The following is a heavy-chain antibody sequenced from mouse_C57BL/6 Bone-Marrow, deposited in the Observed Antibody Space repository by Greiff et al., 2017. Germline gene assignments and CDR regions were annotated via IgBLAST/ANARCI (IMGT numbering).Heavy chain of an antibody. CDR3: TNYYGSSYDWYFDV. J-gene: IGHJ1*03. Sequence: VQLKESGTVLARPGASVKMSCKTSGYTFTSYWMHWVKQRPGQGLEWIGAIYPGNSDTSYNQKFKGKAKLTAVTSASTAYMELSSLTNEDSAVYYCTNYYGSSYDWYFDVWGTGTTVTVSS. CDR1: GYTFTSYW. V-gene: IGHV1-5*01. D-gene: IGHD1-1*01. CDR2: IYPGNSDT.